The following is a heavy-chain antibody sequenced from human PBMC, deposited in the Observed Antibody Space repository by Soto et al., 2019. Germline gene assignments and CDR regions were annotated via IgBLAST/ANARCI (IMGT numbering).Heavy chain of an antibody. D-gene: IGHD4-17*01. CDR1: GFPFDDYG. CDR3: ANPVTTGS. CDR2: ISESGGST. Sequence: PGGSLRLCCAASGFPFDDYGMTWVRQAPGKGLEWVSTISESGGSTCFADSVKGRFTISRDNSKNTLYLQMNSLTAEDTALYYCANPVTTGSWGRGTLVTVSS. V-gene: IGHV3-23*01. J-gene: IGHJ5*02.